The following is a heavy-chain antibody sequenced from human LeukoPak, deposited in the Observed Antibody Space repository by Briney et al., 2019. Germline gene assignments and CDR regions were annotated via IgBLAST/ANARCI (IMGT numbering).Heavy chain of an antibody. Sequence: GGSLRLSCAASGFSFSNAWMSWVRQAPGKGLEWVGRIKSKTDGVTTDYAAPVKGRFTISRDDSRNTLYLQMNSLKTEDTAVYYCTTGPDTAMAEFDYWGQGTLVTVSS. CDR1: GFSFSNAW. V-gene: IGHV3-15*01. CDR3: TTGPDTAMAEFDY. CDR2: IKSKTDGVTT. D-gene: IGHD5-18*01. J-gene: IGHJ4*02.